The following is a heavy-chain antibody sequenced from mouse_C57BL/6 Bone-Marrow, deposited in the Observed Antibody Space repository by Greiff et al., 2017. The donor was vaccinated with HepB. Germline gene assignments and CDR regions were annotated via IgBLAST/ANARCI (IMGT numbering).Heavy chain of an antibody. V-gene: IGHV1-72*01. Sequence: VQLQQSGAELVKPGASVKLSCKASGYTFTSYWMHWVKQRPGRGLEWIGRIDPNSGGTKYNEKFKSKATLTVDKPSSTAYMQLSSLTSEDSAVYYCARSGGIYYYGSSHEGFAYWGQGTLVTVSA. CDR2: IDPNSGGT. CDR3: ARSGGIYYYGSSHEGFAY. J-gene: IGHJ3*01. D-gene: IGHD1-1*01. CDR1: GYTFTSYW.